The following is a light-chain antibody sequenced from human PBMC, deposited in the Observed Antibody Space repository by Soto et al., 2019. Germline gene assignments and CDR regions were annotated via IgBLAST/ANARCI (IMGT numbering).Light chain of an antibody. CDR3: ALYMGSGIWM. CDR2: STN. J-gene: IGLJ3*02. CDR1: SGSVSTSYY. V-gene: IGLV8-61*01. Sequence: QTVATQEPSFSVSPGRTVTLTCGLSSGSVSTSYYPSWYQQTPGQAPRTLIYSTNTRSSGVPDRFSGSILGNKAALTITGAQADDEADYYCALYMGSGIWMFGGGTKLTVL.